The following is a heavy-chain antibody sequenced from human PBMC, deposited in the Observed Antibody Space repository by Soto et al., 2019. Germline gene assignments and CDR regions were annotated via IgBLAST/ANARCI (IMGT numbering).Heavy chain of an antibody. D-gene: IGHD3-22*01. CDR2: IIPIFGAA. Sequence: QVQLVQSGAEVKKPGSSVKVSCKASGGTFSSYAISWVRQAPGQGLEWMGGIIPIFGAANYAQKFQVRVTITADESTSTAYMELSSLRSEDTAVYYCAREHGYRDGYNNFDYWGQGTLVTVSS. CDR1: GGTFSSYA. CDR3: AREHGYRDGYNNFDY. V-gene: IGHV1-69*01. J-gene: IGHJ4*02.